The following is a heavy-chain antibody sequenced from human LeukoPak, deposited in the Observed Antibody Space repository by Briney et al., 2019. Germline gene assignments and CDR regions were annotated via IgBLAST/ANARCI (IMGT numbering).Heavy chain of an antibody. CDR2: IHNSGSS. CDR3: ARVRANYYGSGNPVFDY. D-gene: IGHD3-10*01. V-gene: IGHV4-61*02. CDR1: GGSISSGNYY. J-gene: IGHJ4*02. Sequence: SETLSLTCTVSGGSISSGNYYWSWIRRPAGKGLEWIGRIHNSGSSNYNPSLESRVTISVDTSKNQFSLKLRSVTAADTAVYYCARVRANYYGSGNPVFDYWGQGTLVTVSS.